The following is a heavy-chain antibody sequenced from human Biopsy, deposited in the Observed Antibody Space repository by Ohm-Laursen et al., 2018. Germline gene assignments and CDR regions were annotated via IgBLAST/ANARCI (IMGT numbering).Heavy chain of an antibody. CDR3: ARMDCSGGSCHYYSYGMDV. CDR1: GVSITAYY. Sequence: SDTLSLTCAVPGVSITAYYWSWIRQPPGKGLECIGNIHHSGSTNYNPSPKSRLTISVDTSKNQFSLKLSSVTAADTAVYYCARMDCSGGSCHYYSYGMDVWGQGTTVTVSS. J-gene: IGHJ6*02. CDR2: IHHSGST. V-gene: IGHV4-4*09. D-gene: IGHD2-15*01.